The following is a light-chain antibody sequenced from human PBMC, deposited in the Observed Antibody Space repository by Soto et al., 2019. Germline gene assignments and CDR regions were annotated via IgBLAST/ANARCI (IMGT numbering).Light chain of an antibody. Sequence: EVVLTQSPVTLSLSPGERATLSCRASQAVSTYLAWFQQKPGQTPRLLIYAASKRATGVPARFSGSGSGTDFTLTISSLEPEDFAVYYCQQRTNWPQITFGQGTRLDIK. CDR2: AAS. CDR3: QQRTNWPQIT. J-gene: IGKJ5*01. CDR1: QAVSTY. V-gene: IGKV3-11*01.